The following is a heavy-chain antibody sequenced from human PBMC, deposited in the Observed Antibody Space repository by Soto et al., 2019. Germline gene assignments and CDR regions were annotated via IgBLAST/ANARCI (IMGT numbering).Heavy chain of an antibody. CDR2: MNPNSGNT. CDR3: ARNHYDFWSGYLPFDYFNYMDV. V-gene: IGHV1-8*01. CDR1: GYTFTSYD. D-gene: IGHD3-3*01. J-gene: IGHJ6*03. Sequence: ASVKVSCKASGYTFTSYDINWVRQATGQGLEWMGWMNPNSGNTGYAQKFQGRVTMTRNTSISTAYMELSSLRSEDTAVYYCARNHYDFWSGYLPFDYFNYMDVWGKGTTVTV.